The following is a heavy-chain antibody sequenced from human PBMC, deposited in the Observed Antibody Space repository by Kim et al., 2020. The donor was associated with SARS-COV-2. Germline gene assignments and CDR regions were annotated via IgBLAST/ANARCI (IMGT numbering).Heavy chain of an antibody. CDR1: GGSISSNDYY. V-gene: IGHV4-39*01. J-gene: IGHJ6*03. CDR2: ISYSGRT. CDR3: ARGSFGVVVIPYYYYY. Sequence: SETLSLTCTVSGGSISSNDYYWDWIRQPPGKGLEWIGSISYSGRTYYNPSLKSRVTISVDTSKTQISLKLSSVTAADTGVYDCARGSFGVVVIPYYYYY. D-gene: IGHD3-3*01.